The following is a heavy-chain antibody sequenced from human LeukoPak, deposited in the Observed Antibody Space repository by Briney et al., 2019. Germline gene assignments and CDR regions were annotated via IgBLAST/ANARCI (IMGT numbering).Heavy chain of an antibody. D-gene: IGHD5-24*01. V-gene: IGHV4-59*01. CDR1: GGSISSYY. CDR2: IYYSGST. Sequence: PSETLSLTCTVSGGSISSYYWSWIRQPPGKGRVGSGYIYYSGSTNYNPSLKSRVTISVDTSKNQFSLKLSSVTAADTAVYYCARGLLDGYTHPAAFDIWGQGTMVTVSS. J-gene: IGHJ3*02. CDR3: ARGLLDGYTHPAAFDI.